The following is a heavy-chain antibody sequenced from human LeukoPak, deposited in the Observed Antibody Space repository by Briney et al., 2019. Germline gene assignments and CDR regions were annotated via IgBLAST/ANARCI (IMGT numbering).Heavy chain of an antibody. J-gene: IGHJ4*02. V-gene: IGHV3-23*01. Sequence: PGGSLRLSCAASGFTLSSYAMSWVRQAPGKGLEWVSAISGSGGSTYYADSVKGRFTISRDNSKNTLYLQMNSLRAEDTAVYYCAKGPNIVVVPAAIPFDYWGQGTLVTVSS. CDR3: AKGPNIVVVPAAIPFDY. CDR1: GFTLSSYA. CDR2: ISGSGGST. D-gene: IGHD2-2*02.